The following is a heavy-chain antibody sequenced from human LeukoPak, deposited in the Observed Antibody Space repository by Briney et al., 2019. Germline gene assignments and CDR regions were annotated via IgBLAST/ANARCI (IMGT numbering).Heavy chain of an antibody. CDR1: GYTFTNYW. CDR3: ARRGTGFGDT. D-gene: IGHD3-10*01. Sequence: PGESLKISCKAFGYTFTNYWIGWVRQMPGKGLDWMGNIYPGDSDIRYSPSFQGQVTISADKSISTAYLQWNSLRASDTAMYYCARRGTGFGDTWGQGTLVTVSS. CDR2: IYPGDSDI. J-gene: IGHJ4*02. V-gene: IGHV5-51*01.